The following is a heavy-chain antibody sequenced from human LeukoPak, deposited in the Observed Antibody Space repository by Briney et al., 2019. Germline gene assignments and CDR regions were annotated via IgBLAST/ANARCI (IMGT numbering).Heavy chain of an antibody. CDR3: ARGEYGSGSYDY. CDR1: GGSISSSSYY. Sequence: MTSETLSLTCTVSGGSISSSSYYWGWIRQPPGKGLEWIGSIYYSGSTYYNPSLKSRVTMSVDTSKNQFSLKLSSVTAADTAVYYCARGEYGSGSYDYWGQGTLVTVSS. V-gene: IGHV4-39*07. CDR2: IYYSGST. D-gene: IGHD3-10*01. J-gene: IGHJ4*02.